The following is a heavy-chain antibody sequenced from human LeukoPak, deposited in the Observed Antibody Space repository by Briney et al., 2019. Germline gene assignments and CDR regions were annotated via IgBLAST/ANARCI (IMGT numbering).Heavy chain of an antibody. V-gene: IGHV4-59*03. Sequence: SETLSLTCTVSGGSINAYYWSWIRQPPGKGLEWIGYIHYSGTTEYNPSLESRVTISIDTSKNQFSLKLTSVTAADTAVYYCVGGGQWLAFDYWGQGTLVTDSS. CDR3: VGGGQWLAFDY. J-gene: IGHJ4*02. D-gene: IGHD6-19*01. CDR1: GGSINAYY. CDR2: IHYSGTT.